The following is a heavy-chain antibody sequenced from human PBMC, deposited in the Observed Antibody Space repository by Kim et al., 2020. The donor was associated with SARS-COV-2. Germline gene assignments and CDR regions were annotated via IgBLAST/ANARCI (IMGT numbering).Heavy chain of an antibody. Sequence: YADSVKGRFTISRDNAKTSLYLQMNSLRAEDTAVYYCASGLDSSGWYGDYWGQGTLVTVSS. J-gene: IGHJ4*02. V-gene: IGHV3-21*01. D-gene: IGHD6-19*01. CDR3: ASGLDSSGWYGDY.